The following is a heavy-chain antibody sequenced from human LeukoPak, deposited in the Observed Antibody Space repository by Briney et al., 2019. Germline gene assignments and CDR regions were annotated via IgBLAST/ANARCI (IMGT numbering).Heavy chain of an antibody. J-gene: IGHJ4*02. CDR3: ARDLSGYSYGYLY. D-gene: IGHD5-18*01. CDR2: ISAYNGNT. CDR1: GYNLAGYY. Sequence: ASVKVSCKGSGYNLAGYYIHWVRQAPGQGLEWMGWISAYNGNTNYAQKLQGRVTMTTDTSTSTAYMELRSLRSDDTAVYYCARDLSGYSYGYLYWGQGTLVTVSS. V-gene: IGHV1-18*01.